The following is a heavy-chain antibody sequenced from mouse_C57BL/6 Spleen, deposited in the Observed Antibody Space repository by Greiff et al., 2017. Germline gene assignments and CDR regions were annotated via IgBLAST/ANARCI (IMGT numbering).Heavy chain of an antibody. CDR3: ARDLRVFDY. V-gene: IGHV5-4*01. CDR1: GFTFSSYA. CDR2: ISDGGSYT. D-gene: IGHD3-2*02. Sequence: DVHLVESGGGLVKPGGSLKLSCAASGFTFSSYAMSWVRQTPEKRLEWVATISDGGSYTYYPDNVKGRFTISRDNAKNNLYLQMSHLKSEDTAMYYCARDLRVFDYWGQGTTLTVSS. J-gene: IGHJ2*01.